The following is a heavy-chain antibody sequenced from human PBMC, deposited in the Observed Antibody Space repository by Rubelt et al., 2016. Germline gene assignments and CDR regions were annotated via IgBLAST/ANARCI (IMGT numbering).Heavy chain of an antibody. CDR3: AKDSPMGDD. CDR1: GFTFSSYS. Sequence: EVQLVESGGGLVQPGGSLRLSCAASGFTFSSYSMNWVRQAPGKGLEWVSVISSNGGTTYYADSVKGRFTVSRDNSKNTWYLQVNSLRAEDTAVYHCAKDSPMGDDWGLGTLVTVSS. CDR2: ISSNGGTT. D-gene: IGHD5-24*01. J-gene: IGHJ4*02. V-gene: IGHV3-23*04.